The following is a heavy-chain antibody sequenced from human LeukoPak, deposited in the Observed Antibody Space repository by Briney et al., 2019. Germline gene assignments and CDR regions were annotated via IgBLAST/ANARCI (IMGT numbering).Heavy chain of an antibody. V-gene: IGHV4-38-2*02. J-gene: IGHJ4*02. CDR2: IYHSGST. D-gene: IGHD4-17*01. CDR1: GYSISSGYY. CDR3: ARSSGGDTTFDY. Sequence: SETLSLTXTVSGYSISSGYYWGWIRQPPGKGLEWIGSIYHSGSTYYNPSLKSRVTISVDTSKNQFSLNLRSVTAADTAVYYCARSSGGDTTFDYWGQGTLVTVSS.